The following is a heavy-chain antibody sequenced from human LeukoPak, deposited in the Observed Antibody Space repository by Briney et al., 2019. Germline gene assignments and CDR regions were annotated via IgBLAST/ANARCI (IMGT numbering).Heavy chain of an antibody. V-gene: IGHV3-30*03. Sequence: GGSLRLSCAASGFTVSSNYMSWVRQAPGKGLEWVAVISYDGSNKYYADSVKGRFTISRDNAKNSLYLQMNSLRAEDTAVYYCARDSEYSSSWYHYYYYYMDVWGKGTTVTVSS. CDR1: GFTVSSNY. CDR2: ISYDGSNK. CDR3: ARDSEYSSSWYHYYYYYMDV. D-gene: IGHD6-13*01. J-gene: IGHJ6*03.